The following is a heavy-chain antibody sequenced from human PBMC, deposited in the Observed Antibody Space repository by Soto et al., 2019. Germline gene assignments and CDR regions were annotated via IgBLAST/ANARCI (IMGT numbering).Heavy chain of an antibody. CDR3: ASAAGTSAYAFDI. J-gene: IGHJ3*02. Sequence: ASVKVSCKASGGTFSSYAITWVRQAPGQGLEWMGGIIPIFGTANYAQKFQGRVTITADESTSTAYMELSSLRSEDTAVYYCASAAGTSAYAFDIWGQGTMVTVSS. V-gene: IGHV1-69*13. CDR2: IIPIFGTA. D-gene: IGHD6-13*01. CDR1: GGTFSSYA.